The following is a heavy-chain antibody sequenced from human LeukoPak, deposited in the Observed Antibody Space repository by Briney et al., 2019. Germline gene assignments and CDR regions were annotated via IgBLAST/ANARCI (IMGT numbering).Heavy chain of an antibody. CDR3: ARSFRYCSGGSCYDY. CDR2: INHSGST. J-gene: IGHJ4*02. Sequence: SGTLSLTCAVYGGSFSGYYWSWIRQPPGKGLEWIGEINHSGSTNYNPSLKSRVTISVDTSKNQFSLKLSSVTAADTAVYYCARSFRYCSGGSCYDYWGQGTLVTVSS. D-gene: IGHD2-15*01. CDR1: GGSFSGYY. V-gene: IGHV4-34*01.